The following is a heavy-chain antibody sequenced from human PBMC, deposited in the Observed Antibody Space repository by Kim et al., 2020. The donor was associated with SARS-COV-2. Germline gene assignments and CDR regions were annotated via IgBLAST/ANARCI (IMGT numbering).Heavy chain of an antibody. J-gene: IGHJ4*02. Sequence: GGSLRLSCAASGFTFSSYGMHWVRQAPGKGLEWVAVISYDGSNKYYADSVKGRFTISRDNSKNTLYLQMNSLRAEDTAVYYCAKGDSSGWCFDYWGQGTLVTVSS. CDR1: GFTFSSYG. CDR3: AKGDSSGWCFDY. CDR2: ISYDGSNK. V-gene: IGHV3-30*18. D-gene: IGHD6-19*01.